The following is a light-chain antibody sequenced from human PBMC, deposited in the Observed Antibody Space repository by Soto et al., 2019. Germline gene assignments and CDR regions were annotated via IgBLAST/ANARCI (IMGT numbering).Light chain of an antibody. CDR2: RNN. J-gene: IGLJ2*01. CDR1: SSNIGSNY. V-gene: IGLV1-47*01. CDR3: AAWDDSVSDVV. Sequence: QSVLTQPPSASGTPGQRVTISCSGSSSNIGSNYVYWYQQLPGTAPKLLIYRNNQRPSGVPDRFSGSKSGTSASLAISGLRCEDEAEYYCAAWDDSVSDVVFGGGTQLTVL.